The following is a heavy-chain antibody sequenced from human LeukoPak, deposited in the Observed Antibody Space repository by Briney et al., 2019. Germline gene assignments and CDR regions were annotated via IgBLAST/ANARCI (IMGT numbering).Heavy chain of an antibody. CDR2: MSPDGTEK. CDR1: GFTFSNAW. Sequence: GGSLRLSCAASGFTFSNAWMSWGRETPEKGLEWVANMSPDGTEKYYVDSVKGRFTISRDNAKNSLYLQMNSLRAEDTAVYSCARRTNYLAFDYWGQGTLVTVSS. J-gene: IGHJ4*02. D-gene: IGHD4/OR15-4a*01. CDR3: ARRTNYLAFDY. V-gene: IGHV3-7*01.